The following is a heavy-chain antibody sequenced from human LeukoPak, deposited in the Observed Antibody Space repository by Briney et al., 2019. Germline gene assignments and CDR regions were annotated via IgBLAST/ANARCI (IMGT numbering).Heavy chain of an antibody. V-gene: IGHV4-39*07. D-gene: IGHD4-17*01. CDR3: ARELRNFDY. J-gene: IGHJ4*02. CDR2: IYYSGST. CDR1: GGSISSSYY. Sequence: PSETLSLTCTVSGGSISSSYYWGWIRQPPGKGLEWIGSIYYSGSTYYNPSLKSRVTISVDTSKNQFSLKLSSVTAADTAVYYCARELRNFDYWGQGTLVTVSS.